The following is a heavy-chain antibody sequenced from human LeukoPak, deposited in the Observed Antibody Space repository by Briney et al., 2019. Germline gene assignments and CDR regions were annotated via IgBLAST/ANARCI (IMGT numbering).Heavy chain of an antibody. CDR1: GFTFSSYS. D-gene: IGHD3-3*01. V-gene: IGHV3-21*01. J-gene: IGHJ4*02. CDR3: ARDREYDFWSGYYNFDY. Sequence: PGGSLRLSCAASGFTFSSYSMNWVRQAPGKGLEWVSSISSSSSYIYYADSVKGRFTISRDNAKNSLYLQMNSLRAEDTAVYYCARDREYDFWSGYYNFDYWGQGTLVTVSS. CDR2: ISSSSSYI.